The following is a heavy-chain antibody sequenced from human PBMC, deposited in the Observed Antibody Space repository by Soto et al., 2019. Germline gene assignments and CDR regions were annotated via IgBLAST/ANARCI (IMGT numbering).Heavy chain of an antibody. D-gene: IGHD1-26*01. CDR1: GFTFSSYA. J-gene: IGHJ4*02. Sequence: LRLSCAASGFTFSSYAMSWVRQAPGKGLEWVSAISGSGGSTYYADSVKGRFTISRDNSKNTLYLQMNSLRAEDTAVYYCAKDREWELIGSFAYWGQGTLVTVSS. CDR3: AKDREWELIGSFAY. V-gene: IGHV3-23*01. CDR2: ISGSGGST.